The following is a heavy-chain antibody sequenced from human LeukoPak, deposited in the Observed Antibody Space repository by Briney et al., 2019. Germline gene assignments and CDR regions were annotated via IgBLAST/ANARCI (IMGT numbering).Heavy chain of an antibody. CDR3: ARERSEYCSGGSCYSENGMDV. CDR2: ISGSGGST. CDR1: GFTFSSYA. D-gene: IGHD2-15*01. V-gene: IGHV3-23*01. Sequence: PGGSLRLSCAASGFTFSSYAMSWVRQAPGKGLEWVSAISGSGGSTYYADSVKGRFTISRDNSKNTLYLQMNSLRAEDTAVYYCARERSEYCSGGSCYSENGMDVWGQGTTVTVSS. J-gene: IGHJ6*02.